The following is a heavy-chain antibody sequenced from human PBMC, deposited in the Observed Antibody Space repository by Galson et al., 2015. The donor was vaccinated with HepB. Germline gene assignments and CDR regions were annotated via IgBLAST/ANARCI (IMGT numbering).Heavy chain of an antibody. Sequence: SLRLSCAASGFTFNIYTMHWVRQAPGKGLEWVSSINDGSNYIYYADSVKGRFTISRDNAKNSLYLQMDSLRAEDTAVYYCARRESPWGAKTIAATGQQPEYWGQGTLVTVSS. CDR3: ARRESPWGAKTIAATGQQPEY. D-gene: IGHD6-13*01. J-gene: IGHJ4*02. CDR2: INDGSNYI. V-gene: IGHV3-21*01. CDR1: GFTFNIYT.